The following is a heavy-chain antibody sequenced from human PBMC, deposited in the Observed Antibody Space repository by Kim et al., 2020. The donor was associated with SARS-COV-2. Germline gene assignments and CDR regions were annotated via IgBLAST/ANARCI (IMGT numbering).Heavy chain of an antibody. CDR3: ARELSTWPNWFDP. J-gene: IGHJ5*02. V-gene: IGHV4-59*01. Sequence: NYNPSLKGRVTISRDRSKTQFSLKLNSVTAADTAVYYCARELSTWPNWFDPWGPGALVTVSS.